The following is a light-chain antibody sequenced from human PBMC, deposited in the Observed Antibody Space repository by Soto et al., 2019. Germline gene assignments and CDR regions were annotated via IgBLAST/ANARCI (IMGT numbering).Light chain of an antibody. CDR3: SSFTGSNYV. V-gene: IGLV2-14*03. CDR1: ISDVGGYNS. CDR2: DVS. Sequence: QSVLTQPASVSGSPGQSITISCTGTISDVGGYNSVSWYQQYPGKAPKLMICDVSNRPSGVSNRFSGSKSGNTASLTISGLQAEDGADYYCSSFTGSNYVFGTGTKVTVL. J-gene: IGLJ1*01.